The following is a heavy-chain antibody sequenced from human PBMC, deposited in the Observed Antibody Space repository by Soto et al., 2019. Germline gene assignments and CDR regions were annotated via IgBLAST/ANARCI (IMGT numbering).Heavy chain of an antibody. CDR2: INADNGNT. Sequence: ASVKVSCKASGYTFTSYAMHWVRQAPGQRLEWMGWINADNGNTNYSQKFQGRVTMTKDTSTDTAYMELSSLRSEDTAVYYCATDHPRPRKWFGELFLGTAYNWFDPWGQGTLVTVSS. CDR1: GYTFTSYA. V-gene: IGHV1-3*01. D-gene: IGHD3-10*01. J-gene: IGHJ5*02. CDR3: ATDHPRPRKWFGELFLGTAYNWFDP.